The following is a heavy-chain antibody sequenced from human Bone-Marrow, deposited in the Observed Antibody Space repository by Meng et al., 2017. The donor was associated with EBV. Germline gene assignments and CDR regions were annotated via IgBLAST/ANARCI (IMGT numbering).Heavy chain of an antibody. CDR3: ARMGY. Sequence: QVQLVHAGAAVKKPGASVTVSCRTSGYTFRSYDVNWVRQAPGQGPEWMGWINPNSGNTGFAQKIQGRVSMTWDTYTSTAYMELRNLRSEDTAVYYCARMGYWGQGTLVTVSS. CDR1: GYTFRSYD. J-gene: IGHJ4*02. CDR2: INPNSGNT. V-gene: IGHV1-8*01.